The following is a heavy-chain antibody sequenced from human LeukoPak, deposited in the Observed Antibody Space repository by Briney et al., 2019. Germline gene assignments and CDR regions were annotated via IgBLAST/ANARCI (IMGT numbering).Heavy chain of an antibody. V-gene: IGHV3-7*01. CDR1: GFSFSNYA. Sequence: GGSLRLSCSASGFSFSNYAMYWVRQAPGKGLEWVANIKQGGSEKYYVDSVKGRFTISRENAKNSLYLQMNSLRAGDTAVYYCARDPGEGYFDYWGQGTLVTVSS. CDR2: IKQGGSEK. D-gene: IGHD3-10*01. J-gene: IGHJ4*02. CDR3: ARDPGEGYFDY.